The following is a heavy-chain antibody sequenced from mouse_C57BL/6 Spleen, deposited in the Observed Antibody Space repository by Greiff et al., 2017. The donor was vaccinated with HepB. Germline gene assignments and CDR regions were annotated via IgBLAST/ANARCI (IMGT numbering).Heavy chain of an antibody. CDR2: ISSGSSTI. V-gene: IGHV5-17*01. CDR3: ARGEYGSSYEDAMDY. D-gene: IGHD1-1*01. CDR1: GFTFSDYG. J-gene: IGHJ4*01. Sequence: EVQVVESGGGLVKPGGSLKLSCAASGFTFSDYGMHWVRQAPEKGLEWVAYISSGSSTIYYADTVKGRFTISRDNAKNTRFLQMTSLRSEDTAMYYCARGEYGSSYEDAMDYWGQGTSVTVSS.